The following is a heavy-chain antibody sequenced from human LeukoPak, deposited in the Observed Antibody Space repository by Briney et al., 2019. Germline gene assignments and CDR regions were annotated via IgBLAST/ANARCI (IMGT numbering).Heavy chain of an antibody. J-gene: IGHJ4*02. CDR3: AKDGQVNQPDRLFTD. CDR2: ISGSGGTT. V-gene: IGHV3-23*01. Sequence: GGSLRLSCAASGFTFSSYAMSWVRQAPGKGLEWASVISGSGGTTHYADSVKGRFTISRDNSKNTLYLQMSSLRGEGTAVYYCAKDGQVNQPDRLFTDWGQGTLVIVSS. D-gene: IGHD1-14*01. CDR1: GFTFSSYA.